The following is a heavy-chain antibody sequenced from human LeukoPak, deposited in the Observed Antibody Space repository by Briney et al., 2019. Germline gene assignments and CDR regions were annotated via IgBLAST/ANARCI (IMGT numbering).Heavy chain of an antibody. CDR1: GFTFDDYT. J-gene: IGHJ4*02. Sequence: GGSLRLSCAASGFTFDDYTMHWVRQAPGKGLEWVSLISWDGGSTYYADSVKGRFTISRDNSKNSLYLQMNSLRTEDTALYYCAKDGGAGTGGVLNYWGQGTLVTVSS. V-gene: IGHV3-43*01. CDR2: ISWDGGST. D-gene: IGHD1-1*01. CDR3: AKDGGAGTGGVLNY.